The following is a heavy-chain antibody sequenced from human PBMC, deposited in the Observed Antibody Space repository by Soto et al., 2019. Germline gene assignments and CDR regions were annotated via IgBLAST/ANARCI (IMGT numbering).Heavy chain of an antibody. CDR2: INPNSGGT. J-gene: IGHJ3*02. CDR1: GYTFTGYY. CDR3: ARGGVYDFWSGYYDAFDI. Sequence: ASVKVSCKASGYTFTGYYMHWVRQAPGQGLEWMGWINPNSGGTNYAQKFQGWVTMTRDTSISTAYMELSRLRSDDTAVYYCARGGVYDFWSGYYDAFDIWGQGTMVTVSS. V-gene: IGHV1-2*04. D-gene: IGHD3-3*01.